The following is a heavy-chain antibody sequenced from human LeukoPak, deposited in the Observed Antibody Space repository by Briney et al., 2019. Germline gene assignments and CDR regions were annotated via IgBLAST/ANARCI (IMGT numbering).Heavy chain of an antibody. Sequence: PGGSLRLSCAASGFTFSSYAMHWVRQAPGKGLEWVAFIRYDEGYKYYADSVKGRFTISRDNSKNTLYLQMNSLRAEDTAVYYCAKYRETFYYGSGYSYYGMDVWGQGTTVTVSS. V-gene: IGHV3-30*02. CDR2: IRYDEGYK. J-gene: IGHJ6*02. CDR1: GFTFSSYA. D-gene: IGHD3-10*01. CDR3: AKYRETFYYGSGYSYYGMDV.